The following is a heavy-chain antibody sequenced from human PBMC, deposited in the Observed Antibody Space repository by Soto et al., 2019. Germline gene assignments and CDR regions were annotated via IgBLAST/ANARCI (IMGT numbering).Heavy chain of an antibody. CDR3: ARDIPPEGCSGGSCHDGNWFDP. J-gene: IGHJ5*02. D-gene: IGHD2-15*01. CDR2: IIPIFGTA. Sequence: SGKVCCKASGGTFSSYAISWVRQAPGQGLEWMGGIIPIFGTANYAQKFQGRVTITADESTSTAYMELSSLRSEDTAVYYCARDIPPEGCSGGSCHDGNWFDPWGQGTLVTVSS. CDR1: GGTFSSYA. V-gene: IGHV1-69*13.